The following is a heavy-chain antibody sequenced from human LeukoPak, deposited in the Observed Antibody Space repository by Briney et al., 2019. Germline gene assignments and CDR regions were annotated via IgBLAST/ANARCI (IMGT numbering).Heavy chain of an antibody. J-gene: IGHJ1*01. Sequence: GGSLRLSCAASGFTFNTYGMSWVRQAPGKGMEWVSVISNTGASTYYADSVRGRFTISRDNCKNILYLQMNSLIVEDTAFYYCAKLRSGHYLGEHFQYWGQGTLVTVSS. D-gene: IGHD3-3*01. V-gene: IGHV3-23*01. CDR2: ISNTGAST. CDR3: AKLRSGHYLGEHFQY. CDR1: GFTFNTYG.